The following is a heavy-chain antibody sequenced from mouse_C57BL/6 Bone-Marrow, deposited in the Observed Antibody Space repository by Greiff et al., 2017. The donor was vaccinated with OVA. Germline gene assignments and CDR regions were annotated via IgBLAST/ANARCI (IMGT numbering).Heavy chain of an antibody. CDR3: ASPLYYGSSGWYFDV. Sequence: QVQLHQPGAELVRPGSSVKLSCKASGYTFTSYWMDWVKQRPGQGLEWIGNIYPSDSETHYNQKFKDKATLTVDKSSSTAYMQLSSLTSEDSAVYYCASPLYYGSSGWYFDVWGTGTTVTVSS. D-gene: IGHD1-1*01. V-gene: IGHV1-61*01. J-gene: IGHJ1*03. CDR2: IYPSDSET. CDR1: GYTFTSYW.